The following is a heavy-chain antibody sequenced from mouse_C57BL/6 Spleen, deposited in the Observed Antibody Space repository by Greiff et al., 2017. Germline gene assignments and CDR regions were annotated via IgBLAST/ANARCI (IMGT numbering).Heavy chain of an antibody. D-gene: IGHD2-5*01. V-gene: IGHV1-26*01. CDR1: GYTFTDYY. CDR3: ARGGSNYDYYAMDY. Sequence: EVQLQQSGPELVKPGASVKISCKASGYTFTDYYMNWVKQSHGKSLEWIGDINPNNGGTSYNQKFKGKATLTVDKSSSTAYMELRSLTSEDSAVYYCARGGSNYDYYAMDYWGQGTSVTVSS. J-gene: IGHJ4*01. CDR2: INPNNGGT.